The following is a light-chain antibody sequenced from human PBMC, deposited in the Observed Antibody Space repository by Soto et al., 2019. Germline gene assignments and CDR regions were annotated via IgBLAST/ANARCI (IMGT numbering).Light chain of an antibody. CDR1: SSDVGGYNY. CDR3: SSYTSDSTYV. CDR2: DVS. J-gene: IGLJ1*01. Sequence: QSVLTQPASVSGSPGQSITISCTGTSSDVGGYNYVSWYQEHPGKAPKLMIYDVSNRPSGVSNRFSGSKSGNTASLIFSGLQAEDEADYYCSSYTSDSTYVFGTGTKVTVL. V-gene: IGLV2-14*01.